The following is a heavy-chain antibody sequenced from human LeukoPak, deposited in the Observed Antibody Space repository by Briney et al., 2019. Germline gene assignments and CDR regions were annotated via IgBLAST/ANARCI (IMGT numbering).Heavy chain of an antibody. Sequence: PGGSLRLSCAASGFTFSSYAMNWVRQAPGKGLEWVAFIRYDGSNKYYADSVKGRFTISRDNAKNTLNLQMNSLRAEDTAVYYCAREYGFGSGSYYPWGQGTLVTVSS. V-gene: IGHV3-30*02. CDR3: AREYGFGSGSYYP. D-gene: IGHD3-10*01. CDR2: IRYDGSNK. J-gene: IGHJ5*02. CDR1: GFTFSSYA.